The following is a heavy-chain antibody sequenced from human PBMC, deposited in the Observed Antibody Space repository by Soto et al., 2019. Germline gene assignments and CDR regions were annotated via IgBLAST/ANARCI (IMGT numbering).Heavy chain of an antibody. CDR3: ARAHVGSGSLRPHFDY. CDR1: GGSISSGDYY. J-gene: IGHJ4*02. CDR2: IYYSGST. V-gene: IGHV4-30-4*01. Sequence: QVQLQESGPGLVKPSQTLSLTCTVSGGSISSGDYYWSWIRQPPGKGLEWIGYIYYSGSTYYNPSLKSRVTISVDTSKNQFSLKLSSVTAADTAVYYCARAHVGSGSLRPHFDYWGQGTLVTVSS. D-gene: IGHD3-22*01.